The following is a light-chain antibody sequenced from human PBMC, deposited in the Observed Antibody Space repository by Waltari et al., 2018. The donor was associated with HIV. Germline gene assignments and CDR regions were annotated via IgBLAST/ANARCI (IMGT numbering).Light chain of an antibody. CDR1: TEYSHYA. CDR3: QTCGTGIV. CDR2: VDSDGIH. J-gene: IGLJ3*02. Sequence: QLVVTLSSSASDSLGDSVKHTCTLTTEYSHYAIAWHQQQPDKGPRYLIKVDSDGIHTNGDGIPGRFSGSSAGAYLFLSISSPQAEDESDCYCQTCGTGIVFGGGTKVTVL. V-gene: IGLV4-69*01.